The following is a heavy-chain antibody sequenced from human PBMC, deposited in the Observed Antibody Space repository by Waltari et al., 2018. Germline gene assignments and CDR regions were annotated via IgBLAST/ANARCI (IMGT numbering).Heavy chain of an antibody. CDR3: ARENRGRSYSHFDY. J-gene: IGHJ4*02. CDR1: GGSISNYF. D-gene: IGHD1-26*01. CDR2: IYTSENT. Sequence: QVQLQESGPGLVKPSETLSLTCTVSGGSISNYFWSWIRQPAGTGREWSGRIYTSENTNYNPSLKSRVTMSVDTSKNQFSLKLNSVTAADTAVYYCARENRGRSYSHFDYWGQGTLVTVSS. V-gene: IGHV4-4*07.